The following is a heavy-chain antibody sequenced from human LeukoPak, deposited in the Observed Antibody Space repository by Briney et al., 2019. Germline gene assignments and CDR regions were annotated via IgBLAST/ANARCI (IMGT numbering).Heavy chain of an antibody. CDR3: AKDNRRHYTSGPNPDSLH. J-gene: IGHJ4*02. D-gene: IGHD6-19*01. CDR1: GFIFNNYA. CDR2: ISWNSGSI. Sequence: RPGGSLRLSCAGSGFIFNNYAMHWVRQPPGKGLEWVSGISWNSGSIDYEDSVKGRFTISRDNAKNSLYLQMNSLRVEDTAFYYCAKDNRRHYTSGPNPDSLHWGQGALVTVSS. V-gene: IGHV3-9*01.